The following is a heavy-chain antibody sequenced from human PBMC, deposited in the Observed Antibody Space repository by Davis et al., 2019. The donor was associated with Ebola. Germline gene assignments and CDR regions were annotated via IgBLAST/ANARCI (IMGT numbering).Heavy chain of an antibody. J-gene: IGHJ4*02. Sequence: PGGSLRLSCAPSAFSFISFAMHWVRQAPGKGLEWVTLITYDGSGKYYADSVKGRFTISRDSSKNTLYLQMNSLRADDTAVYYCAREVTGYYPAYWGQGTLVTVTS. CDR2: ITYDGSGK. D-gene: IGHD3-9*01. V-gene: IGHV3-30-3*01. CDR3: AREVTGYYPAY. CDR1: AFSFISFA.